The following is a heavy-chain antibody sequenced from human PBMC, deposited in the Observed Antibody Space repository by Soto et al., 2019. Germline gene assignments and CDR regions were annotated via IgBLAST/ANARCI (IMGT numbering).Heavy chain of an antibody. D-gene: IGHD2-21*02. J-gene: IGHJ5*02. CDR1: GFTLSGSR. Sequence: EVQLVESGGGLVQPGGSLKLSCAASGFTLSGSRIHWVRQASGKGLEWVGRIRSKADSYATAYAASGKGSFTISRDDSKHTAYLQISSLKTEDTAVYYCTSQDSGGDCSRVDPWGQGTLLTVAS. CDR2: IRSKADSYAT. V-gene: IGHV3-73*02. CDR3: TSQDSGGDCSRVDP.